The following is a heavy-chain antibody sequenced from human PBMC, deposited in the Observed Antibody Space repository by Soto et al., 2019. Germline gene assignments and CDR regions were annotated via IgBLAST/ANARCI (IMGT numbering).Heavy chain of an antibody. Sequence: PSETLSLTCTVSGGSISSSSYYWSWIRQPPGKGLEWIGYNHYSGGTNYNSALKSRVTISVDTSQNQFSLKLSSVTAADTAVYYCARIPSPWGQGTLVTVSS. CDR2: NHYSGGT. CDR1: GGSISSSSYY. V-gene: IGHV4-61*05. D-gene: IGHD2-21*01. CDR3: ARIPSP. J-gene: IGHJ5*02.